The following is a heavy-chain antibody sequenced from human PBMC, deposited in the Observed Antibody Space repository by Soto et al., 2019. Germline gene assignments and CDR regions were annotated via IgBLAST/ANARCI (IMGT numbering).Heavy chain of an antibody. J-gene: IGHJ4*02. CDR2: LNSDGGKT. Sequence: DVELVESGGGLVQPGGSLRLSCVASGFTFSNYWMHWVRQAPGKGLVWVSRLNSDGGKTSYADSVKGRFTISRDNAKNTLYLQMNSLRAEDTAVYYCARGDYYGSGSYLYWGQGMLVTVSS. CDR1: GFTFSNYW. CDR3: ARGDYYGSGSYLY. V-gene: IGHV3-74*01. D-gene: IGHD3-10*01.